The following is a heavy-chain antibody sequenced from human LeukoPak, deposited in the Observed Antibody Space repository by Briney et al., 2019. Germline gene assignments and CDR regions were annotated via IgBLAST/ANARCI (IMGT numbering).Heavy chain of an antibody. J-gene: IGHJ4*02. CDR1: GFTFSSYA. Sequence: GGSLRLSCAASGFTFSSYAMTWVRQAPGKGLEWVSTIRGNGDRTHYADSVKGRFTISRDNSKNTLYLQMNSLRGEDSAIYYCAKGQELDDGVFDSWGQGTLVTVSS. CDR2: IRGNGDRT. V-gene: IGHV3-23*01. D-gene: IGHD1-1*01. CDR3: AKGQELDDGVFDS.